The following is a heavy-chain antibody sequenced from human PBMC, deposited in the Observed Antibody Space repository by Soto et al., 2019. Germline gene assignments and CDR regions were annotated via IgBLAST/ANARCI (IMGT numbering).Heavy chain of an antibody. CDR3: ARDLGFGLSDY. D-gene: IGHD3-10*01. CDR2: INAGNGNT. J-gene: IGHJ4*02. V-gene: IGHV1-3*01. Sequence: QVQLVQSGAEVKKPGASVKVSCKASGYTFTSYAMHWVRQAPGQRLEWMGWINAGNGNTKYSQKFQGRVTITRDTSAITAYMELSSLRSEDTPVYYCARDLGFGLSDYWGQGTLVTVSS. CDR1: GYTFTSYA.